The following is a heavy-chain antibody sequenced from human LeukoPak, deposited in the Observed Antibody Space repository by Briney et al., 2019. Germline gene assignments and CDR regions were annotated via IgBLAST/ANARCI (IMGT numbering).Heavy chain of an antibody. V-gene: IGHV1-46*01. CDR3: AKDLVGGWTWDH. CDR1: GYIFTSSL. CDR2: IHPSDGDT. J-gene: IGHJ4*02. D-gene: IGHD6-19*01. Sequence: ASVKVSCKASGYIFTSSLIHWVRQAPGQGFEWMGKIHPSDGDTNYAQKFQGRVTMTRDSSTTTVYMEVSSLRSQDTAVYYCAKDLVGGWTWDHRGQGTLLTVSS.